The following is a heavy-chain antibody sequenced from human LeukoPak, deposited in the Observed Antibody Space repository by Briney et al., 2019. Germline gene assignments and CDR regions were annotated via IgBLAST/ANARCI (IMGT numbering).Heavy chain of an antibody. Sequence: ASVKVSCKASGYTFTGYYMHWVRQAPGQGLEWMGWINPNSGGSNYAQKFQGRVTMTRDTSISTAYMELSRLRSDDTAVYYCATYYYGSGHYSSFDYWGQGTLVTVSS. CDR3: ATYYYGSGHYSSFDY. V-gene: IGHV1-2*02. CDR2: INPNSGGS. D-gene: IGHD3-10*01. CDR1: GYTFTGYY. J-gene: IGHJ4*02.